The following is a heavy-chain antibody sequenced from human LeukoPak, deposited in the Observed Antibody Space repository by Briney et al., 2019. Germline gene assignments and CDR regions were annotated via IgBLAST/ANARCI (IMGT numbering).Heavy chain of an antibody. CDR2: IIPIFGTA. Sequence: ASVKVSCKASGGTFSSYAISWVRQAPGQGLEWMGGIIPIFGTANYAQKFQGRVTITADESTSTAYMELSSLSSEDTAVYYCARAEKYDILTGYTRGPFDYWGQGTLVTVSS. J-gene: IGHJ4*02. V-gene: IGHV1-69*13. CDR3: ARAEKYDILTGYTRGPFDY. CDR1: GGTFSSYA. D-gene: IGHD3-9*01.